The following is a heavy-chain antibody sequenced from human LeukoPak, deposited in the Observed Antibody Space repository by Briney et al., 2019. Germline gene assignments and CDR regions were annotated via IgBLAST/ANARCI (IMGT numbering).Heavy chain of an antibody. CDR3: ARDLGGNFDY. Sequence: GASVKVSCKASGGTFSSYAISWVRQAPGQGLEWMGRIIPIFGTANYAQKFQGRVTITTDESTSTAYMELSSLRSEDTAVYYCARDLGGNFDYWGQGTLVTVCS. D-gene: IGHD3-10*01. J-gene: IGHJ4*02. CDR2: IIPIFGTA. V-gene: IGHV1-69*05. CDR1: GGTFSSYA.